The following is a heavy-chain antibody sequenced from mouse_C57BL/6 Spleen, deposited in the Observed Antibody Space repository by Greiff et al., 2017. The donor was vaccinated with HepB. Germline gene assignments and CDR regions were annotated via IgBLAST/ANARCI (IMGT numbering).Heavy chain of an antibody. CDR2: ISYDGSN. CDR3: ARGYGYDGYAMDY. CDR1: GYSITSGYY. D-gene: IGHD2-2*01. V-gene: IGHV3-6*01. J-gene: IGHJ4*01. Sequence: EVKLQESGPGLVKPSQSLSLTCSVTGYSITSGYYWNWIRQFPGNKLEWMGYISYDGSNNYNPSLKNRISITRDTSKNQFFLKLNSVTTEDTATYYCARGYGYDGYAMDYWGQGTSVTVSS.